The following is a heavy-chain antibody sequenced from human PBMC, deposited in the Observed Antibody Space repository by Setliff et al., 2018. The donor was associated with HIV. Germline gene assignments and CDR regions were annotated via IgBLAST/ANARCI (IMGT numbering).Heavy chain of an antibody. CDR2: IWYDGNKK. CDR1: GFAFSTFA. CDR3: ARAPGDILTAYFGGLDY. Sequence: HPGGSLRLSCTASGFAFSTFAMHWVRQAPGKGLEWVAVIWYDGNKKDYGDSVKGRFTISRDNSKDTLYLQMSSLRADDTAIYYCARAPGDILTAYFGGLDYWGQGALVTVSS. V-gene: IGHV3-33*01. J-gene: IGHJ4*02. D-gene: IGHD3-9*01.